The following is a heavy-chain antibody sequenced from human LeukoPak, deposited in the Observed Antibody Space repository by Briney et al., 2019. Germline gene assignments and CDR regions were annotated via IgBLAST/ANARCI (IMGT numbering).Heavy chain of an antibody. CDR1: GFTFSSYG. CDR2: IRYDGSTK. V-gene: IGHV3-30*02. Sequence: GGSLRLSCAASGFTFSSYGMHWVRQAPGKGLEWVAFIRYDGSTKYYADSVKGRFTISRDNSKNTLYLQMNSLRAEDTAVYYCAKDVRRFGELDHADYWGQGTLVTVSS. J-gene: IGHJ4*02. D-gene: IGHD3-10*01. CDR3: AKDVRRFGELDHADY.